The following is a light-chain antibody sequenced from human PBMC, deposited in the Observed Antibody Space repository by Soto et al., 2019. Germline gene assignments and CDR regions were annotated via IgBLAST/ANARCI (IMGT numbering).Light chain of an antibody. V-gene: IGKV1-12*01. CDR3: LQDINYPWT. CDR1: QGIASW. J-gene: IGKJ1*01. Sequence: DIQMTQSPSTLSGSVGDRVTFTCRASQGIASWLAWYQQQPGKAPKLLIYAASSLQSGVPPRFSGSGSGTDFTLAISSLQPEDSATYYCLQDINYPWTFGQGTKVDIK. CDR2: AAS.